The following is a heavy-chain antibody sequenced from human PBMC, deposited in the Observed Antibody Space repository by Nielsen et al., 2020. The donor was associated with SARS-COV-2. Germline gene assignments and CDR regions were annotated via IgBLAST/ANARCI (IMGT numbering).Heavy chain of an antibody. CDR3: GRHLSVVHKGLEI. D-gene: IGHD1-1*01. CDR1: GYSFTSHW. J-gene: IGHJ3*02. V-gene: IGHV5-10-1*01. Sequence: KVSCKGSGYSFTSHWINWVRQMPGKGLEWMGRIDPSDSYTNYSPSFQGHVSISADKSISTAYLQWNSLKASDTAMYYCGRHLSVVHKGLEIWGQGTMVTVSS. CDR2: IDPSDSYT.